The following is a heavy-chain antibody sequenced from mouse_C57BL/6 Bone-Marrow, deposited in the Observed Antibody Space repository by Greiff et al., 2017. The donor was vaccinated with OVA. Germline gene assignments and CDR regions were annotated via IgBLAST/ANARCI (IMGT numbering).Heavy chain of an antibody. CDR2: ISDGGSYT. V-gene: IGHV5-4*01. J-gene: IGHJ2*01. D-gene: IGHD4-1*01. Sequence: EVKLMESGGGLVKPGGSLKLSCAASGFTFSSYAMSWVRQTPEKRLEWVATISDGGSYTYYPDNVKGRFTISRDNAKNNLYLQMSHLKSEDTAMYYCARDRVGHFDYWGQGTTLTVSS. CDR3: ARDRVGHFDY. CDR1: GFTFSSYA.